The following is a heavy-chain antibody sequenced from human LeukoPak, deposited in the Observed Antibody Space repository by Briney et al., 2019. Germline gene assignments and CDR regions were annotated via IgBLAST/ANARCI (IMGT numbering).Heavy chain of an antibody. CDR3: ATARSGSYPIDY. J-gene: IGHJ4*02. D-gene: IGHD1-26*01. Sequence: ASVKVSCKASGYTFTSYDINWVRQATGQGLEWMGWMNPNSGNTGYAQKFQSRVTITRNTSISTAYMELSSLRSEDTAVYYCATARSGSYPIDYWGQGTLVTVSS. CDR2: MNPNSGNT. CDR1: GYTFTSYD. V-gene: IGHV1-8*03.